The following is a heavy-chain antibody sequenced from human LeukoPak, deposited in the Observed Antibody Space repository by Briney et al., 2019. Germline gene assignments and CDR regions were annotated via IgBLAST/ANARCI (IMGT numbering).Heavy chain of an antibody. CDR1: GGSISSYY. D-gene: IGHD3-16*02. Sequence: KPSETLSLTCTVSGGSISSYYWSWIRQPPGKGLEWIGYIYYSGSTNYNPSLKSRVTISVDTSKNQFSLKLSSVTAADTAVYYCARVTFGGVIVSGPFDYWGQGTLVTVSS. CDR2: IYYSGST. J-gene: IGHJ4*02. V-gene: IGHV4-59*12. CDR3: ARVTFGGVIVSGPFDY.